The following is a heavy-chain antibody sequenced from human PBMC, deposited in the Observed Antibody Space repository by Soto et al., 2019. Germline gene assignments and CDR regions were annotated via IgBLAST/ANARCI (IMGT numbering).Heavy chain of an antibody. CDR1: GFTFSYYW. D-gene: IGHD1-1*01. CDR3: SRGVRGAFDL. J-gene: IGHJ3*01. V-gene: IGHV3-74*03. CDR2: IHNDGSRT. Sequence: EVQLVESGGGLVQPGESLRLSCAASGFTFSYYWMHWVRQTPGKGLLWVSHIHNDGSRTTYADSVKGRFTISRDNARNAVYLQMNSRRDDETAVYYCSRGVRGAFDLWGQGTAVTVSS.